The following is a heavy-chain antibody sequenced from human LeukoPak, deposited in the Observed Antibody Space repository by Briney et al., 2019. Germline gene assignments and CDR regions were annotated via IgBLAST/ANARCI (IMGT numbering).Heavy chain of an antibody. J-gene: IGHJ6*03. V-gene: IGHV1-18*01. Sequence: ASVKVSCKASGYTFTSYGISWVRQAPGQGLEWMGWISAYNGNTNYAQKLQGRVTMTTDTSTSTAYMELRSLRSDDTAVYYCARSRYCSSTSCYGYDPYYYMDVWGKGTTVTISS. CDR1: GYTFTSYG. CDR2: ISAYNGNT. CDR3: ARSRYCSSTSCYGYDPYYYMDV. D-gene: IGHD2-2*01.